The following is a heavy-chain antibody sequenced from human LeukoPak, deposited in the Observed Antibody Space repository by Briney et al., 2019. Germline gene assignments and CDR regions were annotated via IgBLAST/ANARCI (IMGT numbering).Heavy chain of an antibody. J-gene: IGHJ6*03. D-gene: IGHD6-19*01. CDR2: IYTSGST. CDR3: ARDWPSSSGWINYYYYMDV. CDR1: GGSISSYY. Sequence: SETLSLTCTVSGGSISSYYWSWIRQPAGKGLEWIGRIYTSGSTNYNPSLKSRVTMSVDTSKNQFSLKLSSVTAADTAVYYCARDWPSSSGWINYYYYMDVWGKGTTVTVSS. V-gene: IGHV4-4*07.